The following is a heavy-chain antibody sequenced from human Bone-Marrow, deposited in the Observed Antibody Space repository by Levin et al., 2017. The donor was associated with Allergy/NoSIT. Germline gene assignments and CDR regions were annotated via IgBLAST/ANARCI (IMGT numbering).Heavy chain of an antibody. Sequence: KPGGSLRLSCAASGFSFRSYTMNWVRQAPGKGLEWVSSISSSSNYIYYADSVKGRFTISRDNAKNSLYLQMNSLRVEDTAVYFCSRDGTGSSGYDFDYWGHGTLVTVSS. D-gene: IGHD5-12*01. J-gene: IGHJ4*01. CDR3: SRDGTGSSGYDFDY. CDR1: GFSFRSYT. CDR2: ISSSSNYI. V-gene: IGHV3-21*01.